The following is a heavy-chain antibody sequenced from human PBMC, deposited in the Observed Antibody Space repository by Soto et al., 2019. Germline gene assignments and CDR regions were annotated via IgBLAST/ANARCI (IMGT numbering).Heavy chain of an antibody. D-gene: IGHD7-27*01. CDR2: IYHNGNS. J-gene: IGHJ2*01. V-gene: IGHV4-59*01. Sequence: QQSGPGLVKPSETLSLTCIVSSVPITSYFWSWVRQSPGKRPEWLGYIYHNGNSNYNPSLNGRVTMSIDKSKNQLSLILRSVTAADTAVYYCAVTGPADVWGRGTLVTVSS. CDR1: SVPITSYF. CDR3: AVTGPADV.